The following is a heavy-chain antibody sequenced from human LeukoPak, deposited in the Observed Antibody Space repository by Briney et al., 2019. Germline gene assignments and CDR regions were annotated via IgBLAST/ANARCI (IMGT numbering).Heavy chain of an antibody. J-gene: IGHJ3*02. V-gene: IGHV2-5*01. CDR3: TPRTIVVVPAAIPVLDAFDI. D-gene: IGHD2-2*01. CDR1: GFSLSTSGVG. CDR2: IYGNEDN. Sequence: EAGPTLVNPTQTLTLTFSCSGFSLSTSGVGVGWIREPPVKALKWLALIYGNEDNRYTPSLKSSLTITNDTSKTQVDLTITHMDPVDTATYYCTPRTIVVVPAAIPVLDAFDIWGQGTMVTVSS.